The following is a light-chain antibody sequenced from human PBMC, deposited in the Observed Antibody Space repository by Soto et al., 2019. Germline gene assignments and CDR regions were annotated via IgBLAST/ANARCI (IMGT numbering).Light chain of an antibody. J-gene: IGKJ4*01. V-gene: IGKV1-33*01. CDR2: DAS. CDR1: QDIGYY. CDR3: QQSAELPLT. Sequence: DIQMTQSPSSLSASVGDSVTITCQASQDIGYYLNWYQVKPGKAPKLLIFDASFVETGVPSRFSGHGSGTYFSLTMSSLQPEDFATSSCQQSAELPLTFGGGTKVQIK.